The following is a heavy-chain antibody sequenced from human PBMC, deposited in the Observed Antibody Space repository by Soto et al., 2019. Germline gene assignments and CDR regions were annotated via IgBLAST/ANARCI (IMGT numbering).Heavy chain of an antibody. J-gene: IGHJ1*01. V-gene: IGHV4-34*01. CDR3: ARGPCNYSRYFQH. D-gene: IGHD4-4*01. CDR1: GGSFSGYY. CDR2: INHSGST. Sequence: QVQLQQWGAGLLKPSETLSLTCAVYGGSFSGYYWSWIRQPPGKGLEWIGEINHSGSTNYNPSLKTRVTISVDTSKNQFSLKLSSVTAADTAVYYCARGPCNYSRYFQHWGQGTLVTVSS.